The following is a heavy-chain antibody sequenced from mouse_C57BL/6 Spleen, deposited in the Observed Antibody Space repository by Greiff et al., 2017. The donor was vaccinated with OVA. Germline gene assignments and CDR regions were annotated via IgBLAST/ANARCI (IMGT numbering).Heavy chain of an antibody. V-gene: IGHV1-4*01. J-gene: IGHJ2*01. D-gene: IGHD1-1*01. CDR3: ARSITTVVAGDY. Sequence: VQLKQSGAELARPGASVKMSCKASGYTFTSYTMHWVKQRPGQGLEWIGYINPSSGYTKYNQKFKDKATLTADKSSSTAYMQLSSLTSEDSAVYYCARSITTVVAGDYWGQGTTLTVSS. CDR1: GYTFTSYT. CDR2: INPSSGYT.